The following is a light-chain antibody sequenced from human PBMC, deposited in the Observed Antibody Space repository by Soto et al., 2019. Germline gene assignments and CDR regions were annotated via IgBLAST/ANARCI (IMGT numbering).Light chain of an antibody. CDR2: GTS. CDR1: QSIGSSY. CDR3: QQFGCSWLT. J-gene: IGKJ1*01. Sequence: ENVLTQSPGTLSLSPGERATLSCRASQSIGSSYLAWYQQKPGHAPRLIIYGTSNSATGNPDRFSGSGSGKDFTLTIRRLEDEDFAVYYCQQFGCSWLTLGQGTKMEIK. V-gene: IGKV3-20*01.